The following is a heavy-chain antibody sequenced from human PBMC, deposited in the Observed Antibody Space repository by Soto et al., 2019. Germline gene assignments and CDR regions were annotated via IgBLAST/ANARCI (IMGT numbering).Heavy chain of an antibody. J-gene: IGHJ4*02. CDR1: CWAVRSFF. CDR2: VCSSGST. CDR3: ARVRTEYAGLDY. D-gene: IGHD2-2*01. Sequence: SETLSPTRYFSCWAVRSFFLAWIPQSPGKGLESIAYVCSSGSTNYNPSLESRVAISLDTSKNQFSLRLTSVTAADTAVYFCARVRTEYAGLDYWGQGTLVTVSS. V-gene: IGHV4-59*02.